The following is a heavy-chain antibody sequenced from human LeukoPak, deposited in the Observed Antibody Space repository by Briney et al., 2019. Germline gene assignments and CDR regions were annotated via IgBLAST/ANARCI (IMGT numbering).Heavy chain of an antibody. J-gene: IGHJ4*02. CDR2: IYSGGST. Sequence: GGSLRLSCAAPGFTVSSNYMSWVRQAPGKGLEWVSVIYSGGSTYYADSVKGRFTISRDNSKNTLYLQMNSLRAEDTAVYYCAKDGLYSSSWNDFDYWGQGTLVTVSS. CDR3: AKDGLYSSSWNDFDY. V-gene: IGHV3-53*01. CDR1: GFTVSSNY. D-gene: IGHD6-13*01.